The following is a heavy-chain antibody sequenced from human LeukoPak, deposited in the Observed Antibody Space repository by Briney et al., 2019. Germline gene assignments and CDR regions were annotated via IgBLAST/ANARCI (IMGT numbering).Heavy chain of an antibody. CDR3: ARTPPLGYCSTTSCYFQH. Sequence: SETLSLTCTVSGGSISSGSYYWSWIRQPAGKGLEWIGRIYTSGSTNYNPSLKSRVTISVDTSKSQFSLKLSSVTAADTAVYYCARTPPLGYCSTTSCYFQHWGQGTLVTVSS. CDR1: GGSISSGSYY. J-gene: IGHJ1*01. V-gene: IGHV4-61*02. D-gene: IGHD2-2*01. CDR2: IYTSGST.